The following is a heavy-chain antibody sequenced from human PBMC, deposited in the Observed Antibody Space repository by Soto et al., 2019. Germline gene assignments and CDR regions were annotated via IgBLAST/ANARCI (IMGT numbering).Heavy chain of an antibody. CDR1: GGSFSDYY. CDR3: ARLRTVTTSYYYDGLDV. D-gene: IGHD4-17*01. Sequence: QVQLQQWGAGLLESSETLSLTCAVYGGSFSDYYWTWIRQPPGKGLEWIGEIDHSGTSTHNASLKRRVTISVATSKNRFSLKLRSVTAADTAVYYCARLRTVTTSYYYDGLDVWGQGTTVSVSS. V-gene: IGHV4-34*01. CDR2: IDHSGTS. J-gene: IGHJ6*02.